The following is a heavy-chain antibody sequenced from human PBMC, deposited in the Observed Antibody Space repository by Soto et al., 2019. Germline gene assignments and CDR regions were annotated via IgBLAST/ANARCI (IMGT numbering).Heavy chain of an antibody. CDR1: GFTLSSYA. J-gene: IGHJ5*02. D-gene: IGHD3-22*01. Sequence: EVQLLESGGGLVQPGGSLRLSCAASGFTLSSYAMSWVRQAPGKGLEWVSVISASGGSTDYADSVKGRFTISRDNSKNTLYLQMNSLRAEDTAVYYCAKFRDDSSGYSVDPWGQGTLVTVSS. CDR2: ISASGGST. V-gene: IGHV3-23*01. CDR3: AKFRDDSSGYSVDP.